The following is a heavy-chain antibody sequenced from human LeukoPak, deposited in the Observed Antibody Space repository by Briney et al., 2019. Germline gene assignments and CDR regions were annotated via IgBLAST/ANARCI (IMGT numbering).Heavy chain of an antibody. Sequence: PGGSLRLSCAASGFTFSSYAMSWVRQAPGKGLEWVAVISYDGSNKYYADSVKGRFTISRDNSKNTLYLQMSSLRAEDTAVYYCARDLGPHTYYYDSSGYYIPGYWGQGTLVTVSS. CDR2: ISYDGSNK. CDR1: GFTFSSYA. CDR3: ARDLGPHTYYYDSSGYYIPGY. D-gene: IGHD3-22*01. V-gene: IGHV3-30-3*01. J-gene: IGHJ4*02.